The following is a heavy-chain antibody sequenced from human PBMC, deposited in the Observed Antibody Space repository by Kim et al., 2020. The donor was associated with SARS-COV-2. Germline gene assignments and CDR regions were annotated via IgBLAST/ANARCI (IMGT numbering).Heavy chain of an antibody. D-gene: IGHD3-22*01. CDR3: ACGDEMTYYNRSFYYPLYY. Sequence: ASVKVSCKASGYTFTSYGISWVRQAPGQGLEWMAWISSYNGNIKYAHKFQGKVYMITDTSTSTAYMALSNLRSDVTAMFYCACGDEMTYYNRSFYYPLYY. V-gene: IGHV1-18*01. J-gene: IGHJ6*01. CDR2: ISSYNGNI. CDR1: GYTFTSYG.